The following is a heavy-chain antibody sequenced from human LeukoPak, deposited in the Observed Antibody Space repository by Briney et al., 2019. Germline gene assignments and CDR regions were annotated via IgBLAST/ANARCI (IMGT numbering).Heavy chain of an antibody. CDR2: IYYSGST. V-gene: IGHV4-61*01. J-gene: IGHJ3*02. CDR3: ARGWIVVVTDAFDI. CDR1: GGSVSSGSYY. D-gene: IGHD3-22*01. Sequence: SETLSLTCTVSGGSVSSGSYYWSWIRQPPGKGLEWIGYIYYSGSTNYNPSLKSRVTISVDTSKNQFSLKLSSVTAADTAVYYCARGWIVVVTDAFDIWGQGTMVTASS.